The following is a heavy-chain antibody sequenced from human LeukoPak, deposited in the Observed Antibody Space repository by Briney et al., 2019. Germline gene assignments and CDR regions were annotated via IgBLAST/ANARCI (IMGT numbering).Heavy chain of an antibody. D-gene: IGHD3-10*01. CDR3: AKDNGLGSFYVFYY. Sequence: GGSLRLSCAASGFIFTSYTMTWVRQAPGKGLEWVSAISGSGDTTSYADSVKGRFAISRDNSKNTLYLQMNSLRAEDTAVYYCAKDNGLGSFYVFYYWGQGTLVTVSS. CDR1: GFIFTSYT. CDR2: ISGSGDTT. V-gene: IGHV3-23*01. J-gene: IGHJ4*02.